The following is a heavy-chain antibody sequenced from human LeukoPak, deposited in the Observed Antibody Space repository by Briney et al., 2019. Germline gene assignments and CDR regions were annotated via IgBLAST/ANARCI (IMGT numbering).Heavy chain of an antibody. V-gene: IGHV4-30-2*01. D-gene: IGHD3-10*01. CDR2: IYHSGST. Sequence: SQTLSLTCAVSGGSISSGGYSWSWIRQPPGKGLEWIGYIYHSGSTYYNPSLKSRVTISVDRSKNQFSLKLSSVTAVDTAVYYCAGSGSYIGDYYYYGMDVWGQGTTVTVSS. J-gene: IGHJ6*02. CDR1: GGSISSGGYS. CDR3: AGSGSYIGDYYYYGMDV.